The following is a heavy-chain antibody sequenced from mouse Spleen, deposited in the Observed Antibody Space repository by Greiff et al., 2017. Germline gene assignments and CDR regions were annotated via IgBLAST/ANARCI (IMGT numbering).Heavy chain of an antibody. V-gene: IGHV14-3*02. D-gene: IGHD2-4*01. CDR1: GFNIKDTY. CDR2: IDPANGNT. J-gene: IGHJ2*01. CDR3: ARGDYDDY. Sequence: EVQVVESGAELVKPGASVKLSCTASGFNIKDTYMHWVKQRPEQGLEWIGRIDPANGNTKYDPKFQGKATITADTSSNTAYLQLSSLTSEDTAVYYCARGDYDDYWGQGTTLTVSS.